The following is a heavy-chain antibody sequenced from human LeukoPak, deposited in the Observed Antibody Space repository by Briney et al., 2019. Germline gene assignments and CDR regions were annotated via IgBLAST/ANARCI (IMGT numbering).Heavy chain of an antibody. J-gene: IGHJ3*02. CDR2: ISWNRGNI. CDR1: EFTFDDYA. V-gene: IGHV3-9*01. CDR3: AKGLRFLEWLFDDGFDI. Sequence: QPGRSLRLSCAASEFTFDDYAMHWVRQAPGKGLEWVSGISWNRGNIGYADSVKGRFTISRDNAKNSLYLQMNSLRAEDTALYYCAKGLRFLEWLFDDGFDIWGQGTMVTVSS. D-gene: IGHD3-3*01.